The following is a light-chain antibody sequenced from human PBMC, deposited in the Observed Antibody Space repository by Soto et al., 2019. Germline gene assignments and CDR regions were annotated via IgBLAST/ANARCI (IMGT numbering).Light chain of an antibody. CDR3: QQYNDWPLLT. J-gene: IGKJ4*01. V-gene: IGKV3-15*01. CDR1: QSVASY. Sequence: EIVLTQSPGTLSLSPGERATLSCRASQSVASYLAWYHQKPGQAPRLLIYGASTRATGVAARFSGSGSGTEFTLTISSMQSEDFAVYYCQQYNDWPLLTFGGGTKVDIK. CDR2: GAS.